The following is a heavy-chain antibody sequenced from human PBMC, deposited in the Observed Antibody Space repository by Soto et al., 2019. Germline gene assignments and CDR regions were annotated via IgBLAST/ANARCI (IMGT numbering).Heavy chain of an antibody. CDR1: GFTFSSYA. D-gene: IGHD3-3*01. V-gene: IGHV3-23*01. CDR2: ISGSGGST. Sequence: GGSLRLSCAASGFTFSSYAMSWVRQAPGKGLEWVSAISGSGGSTYYADSVKGRFTISRDNSKNTLYLQMNSLRAEDTAVYYCAKVSNYDFWSGYEGSDAFDIWGQGTMVTVSS. CDR3: AKVSNYDFWSGYEGSDAFDI. J-gene: IGHJ3*02.